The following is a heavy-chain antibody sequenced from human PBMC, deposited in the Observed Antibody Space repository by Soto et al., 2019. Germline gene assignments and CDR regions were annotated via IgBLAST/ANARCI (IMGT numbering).Heavy chain of an antibody. V-gene: IGHV3-30*18. CDR1: GFTFSSYG. J-gene: IGHJ4*02. CDR2: ISYDGSNK. Sequence: QVQLVESGGGVVQPGRSLRLSCAASGFTFSSYGMHWVRQAPGKGLEWVAVISYDGSNKYYADSVKGRFTISRDNSKNTLYLQMNGLRAEDTAVYYCAKGDYCISTSCVFDYWGQGTPVTFAS. CDR3: AKGDYCISTSCVFDY. D-gene: IGHD2-2*01.